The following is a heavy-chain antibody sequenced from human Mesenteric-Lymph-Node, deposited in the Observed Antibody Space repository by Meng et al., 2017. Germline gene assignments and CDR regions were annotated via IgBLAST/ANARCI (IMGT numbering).Heavy chain of an antibody. Sequence: SSVKVSCKASGGTFSSYAISWVRQATGQGLEWMGGSIPTFGTANYAQKFQGRVTITADESTSTAYMELSSLRSEDTAVYYCARVLGGSYVGGWFEPWGQGTLVTVSS. CDR1: GGTFSSYA. CDR2: SIPTFGTA. CDR3: ARVLGGSYVGGWFEP. V-gene: IGHV1-69*13. D-gene: IGHD1-26*01. J-gene: IGHJ5*02.